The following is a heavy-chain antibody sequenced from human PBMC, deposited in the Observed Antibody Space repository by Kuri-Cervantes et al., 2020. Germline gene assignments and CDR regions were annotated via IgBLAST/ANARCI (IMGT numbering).Heavy chain of an antibody. CDR3: ARGTMVRGVIIIRDWFDP. CDR2: INPSGGST. Sequence: ASVKVSCKASGYTFTSYYMHWVRQAPGQGLEWMGIINPSGGSTSYAQKFQGRVTMTRDTSISTAYMELSRLRSDDTAVYYCARGTMVRGVIIIRDWFDPWGQGTLVTVSS. D-gene: IGHD3-10*01. CDR1: GYTFTSYY. V-gene: IGHV1-46*01. J-gene: IGHJ5*02.